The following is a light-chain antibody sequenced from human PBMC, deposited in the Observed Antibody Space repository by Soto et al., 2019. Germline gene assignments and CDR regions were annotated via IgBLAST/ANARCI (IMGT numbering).Light chain of an antibody. CDR2: SAS. Sequence: EIVLTQSPATLSVSTGERATLSCRASQSVSSYLAWYQQKPGQAPRLLIYSASNRATGIPARFSGSGSGTDFTLTISSLEPEDFAVYYCQQRSNWPSITFGQGTRLEIK. V-gene: IGKV3-11*01. J-gene: IGKJ5*01. CDR3: QQRSNWPSIT. CDR1: QSVSSY.